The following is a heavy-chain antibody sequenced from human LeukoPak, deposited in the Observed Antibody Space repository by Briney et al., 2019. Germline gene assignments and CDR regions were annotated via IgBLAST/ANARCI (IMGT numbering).Heavy chain of an antibody. D-gene: IGHD4-17*01. J-gene: IGHJ4*02. CDR2: ISGSGGST. CDR3: ATPWNGDYVGFDY. CDR1: GFTFSSYA. V-gene: IGHV3-23*01. Sequence: GGSLRLSCAASGFTFSSYAMSWVRQAPGKGLEWVSAISGSGGSTYYADSVKGRFTISRDNSKNTLYLQMNSLRAEDAAVYYCATPWNGDYVGFDYWGQGTLVTVSS.